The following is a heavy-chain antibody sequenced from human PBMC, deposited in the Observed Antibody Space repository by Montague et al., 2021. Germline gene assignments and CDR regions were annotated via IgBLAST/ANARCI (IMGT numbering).Heavy chain of an antibody. CDR1: GGSISSSSYY. J-gene: IGHJ6*02. CDR2: IYYSGST. D-gene: IGHD4-23*01. Sequence: SETLSLTCTVSGGSISSSSYYWGWMPPPPGQELEWIGYIYYSGSTYYTPSLKSLLTIYVDTSQNQFSLNLISVTAADVAVYYGVVTPSLYYHGMDVWGQGTTVTVSS. CDR3: VVTPSLYYHGMDV. V-gene: IGHV4-39*01.